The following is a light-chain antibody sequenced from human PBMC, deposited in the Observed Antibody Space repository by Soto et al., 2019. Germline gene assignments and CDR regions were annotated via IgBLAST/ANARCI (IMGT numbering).Light chain of an antibody. CDR1: SSDVGGHNY. Sequence: QSVLTQPASVSGSPGQSITISCTGTSSDVGGHNYVSWYQQHPGKAPKVLIYEVSDRPSGVSNRFSGSESGNTASLTISGLQAEDEADYYCSSYTSSSTWVFGGGTKVTVL. J-gene: IGLJ3*02. CDR2: EVS. CDR3: SSYTSSSTWV. V-gene: IGLV2-14*03.